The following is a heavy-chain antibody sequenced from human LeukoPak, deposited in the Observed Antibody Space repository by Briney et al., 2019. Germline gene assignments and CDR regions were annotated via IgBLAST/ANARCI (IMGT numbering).Heavy chain of an antibody. Sequence: GGSLRLSCAASGFTFDDYGMSWVRQAPGKGLEWVSYISSSGSTIYYADSVKGRFTISRDNAKNSLYLQMDGLRAEDTAVYYCATGDNWKGGAFDIWGQGTMVTVSS. CDR2: ISSSGSTI. V-gene: IGHV3-48*03. J-gene: IGHJ3*02. CDR3: ATGDNWKGGAFDI. CDR1: GFTFDDYG. D-gene: IGHD1-20*01.